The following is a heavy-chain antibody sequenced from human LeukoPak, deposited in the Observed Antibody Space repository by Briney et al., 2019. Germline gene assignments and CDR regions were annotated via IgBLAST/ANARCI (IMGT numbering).Heavy chain of an antibody. V-gene: IGHV4-59*01. D-gene: IGHD1-1*01. CDR3: ATRGVKTTRFDY. J-gene: IGHJ4*02. CDR1: GGSINTYY. Sequence: PSETLSLTCTVSGGSINTYYWSWIRQPHEKGLEWLGYLYNSGTTNYNPSLKRRVSISGDTSKNQFSLKLNSVTATDTAVYYCATRGVKTTRFDYWGQGILVTVSS. CDR2: LYNSGTT.